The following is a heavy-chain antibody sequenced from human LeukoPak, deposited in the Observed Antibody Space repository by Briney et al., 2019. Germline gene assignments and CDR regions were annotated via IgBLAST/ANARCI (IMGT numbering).Heavy chain of an antibody. J-gene: IGHJ1*01. Sequence: VASVKVSCKASGGTFSSYAISWVRQAPGQGLEWMGGIIPIFGTANYAQKFQGRVTITADESTSTAYMELSSLRSEDTAVYYCARSGAKPTYYYDSSGYYPSPGYFQHWGQGTLVTVSS. CDR2: IIPIFGTA. V-gene: IGHV1-69*01. D-gene: IGHD3-22*01. CDR1: GGTFSSYA. CDR3: ARSGAKPTYYYDSSGYYPSPGYFQH.